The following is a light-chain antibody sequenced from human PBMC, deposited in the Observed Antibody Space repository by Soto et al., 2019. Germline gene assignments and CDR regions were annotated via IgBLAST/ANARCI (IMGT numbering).Light chain of an antibody. CDR3: AAWDDSLNGVV. CDR2: SNN. Sequence: QSVLTQPPSASGTPGQRVTISCSGGNSNIGSNTVNWYQQLPGTAPKLLIYSNNQRPSGVPDRFSGSKSGTSASLAISGLQSEDEGDYYCAAWDDSLNGVVFGGGTKLTVL. V-gene: IGLV1-44*01. CDR1: NSNIGSNT. J-gene: IGLJ2*01.